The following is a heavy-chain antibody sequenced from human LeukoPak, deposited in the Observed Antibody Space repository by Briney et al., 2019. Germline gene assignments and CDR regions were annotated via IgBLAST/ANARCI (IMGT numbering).Heavy chain of an antibody. V-gene: IGHV1-2*02. Sequence: GASVKVSYKASGYTFTGYYMHWVRQAPGQGLEWMGWINPNSGGTNYAQKFQGRVTMTRDTSISTAYMELSRLRSDDTAVYYCAREVGLKVTGTTGFDYWGQGTLVTASS. D-gene: IGHD1-20*01. CDR3: AREVGLKVTGTTGFDY. CDR2: INPNSGGT. J-gene: IGHJ4*02. CDR1: GYTFTGYY.